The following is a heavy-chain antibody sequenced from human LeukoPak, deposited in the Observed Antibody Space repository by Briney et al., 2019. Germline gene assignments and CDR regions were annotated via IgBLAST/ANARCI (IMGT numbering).Heavy chain of an antibody. D-gene: IGHD2-2*01. V-gene: IGHV3-74*01. J-gene: IGHJ4*02. Sequence: AGGSLRLSCAASGFSLSNYWMHWVRQAPGKGLVWVSRILSDGTTTGYADSVEGRFTISRDTAKNTLYLQKNSLRVDDTAIYYCAREVAVGYCSSTTCYADDHWGQGTLVTVSS. CDR1: GFSLSNYW. CDR2: ILSDGTTT. CDR3: AREVAVGYCSSTTCYADDH.